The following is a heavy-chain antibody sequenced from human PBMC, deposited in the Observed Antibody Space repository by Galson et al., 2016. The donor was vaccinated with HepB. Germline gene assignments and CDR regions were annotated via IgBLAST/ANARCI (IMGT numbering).Heavy chain of an antibody. J-gene: IGHJ3*02. V-gene: IGHV3-23*01. CDR3: AKARGSRLTMVRGVLDPFVI. D-gene: IGHD3-10*01. CDR2: IRGSGGGI. Sequence: SLRLSCAGSGFTFATYPMSWVRQAPGKGLEWVSGIRGSGGGIDYADSVKGRFTISRDNSKNTLYLQMSSLRAADTAVYYCAKARGSRLTMVRGVLDPFVIWGHGTLVTGSA. CDR1: GFTFATYP.